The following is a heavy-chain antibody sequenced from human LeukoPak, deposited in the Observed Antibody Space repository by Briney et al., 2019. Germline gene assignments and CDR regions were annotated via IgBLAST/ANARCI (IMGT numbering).Heavy chain of an antibody. V-gene: IGHV4-39*07. CDR1: GGSISSSTYY. J-gene: IGHJ4*02. D-gene: IGHD1-26*01. CDR2: IYYSGST. CDR3: ARAPSGSYWNYFDY. Sequence: SETLSLTCTVSGGSISSSTYYWGWIRQPPGKGLEWIGTIYYSGSTYYNPSLKSRVTISMDTSKNQFSLKLSSVTAADTAVYYCARAPSGSYWNYFDYWGQGTLVTVSS.